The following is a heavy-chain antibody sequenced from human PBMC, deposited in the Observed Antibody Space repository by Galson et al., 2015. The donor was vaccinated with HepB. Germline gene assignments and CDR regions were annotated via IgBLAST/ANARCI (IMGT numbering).Heavy chain of an antibody. CDR3: ARDSRYSSVWSPRPLDY. D-gene: IGHD6-19*01. J-gene: IGHJ4*02. Sequence: SLRLSCAASGFTFINYWMTWVRQAPGKGLEWVANIKQDGSEKYYVDSVKGRFTISRDNAKNSLYLQMNSLRTEDTAVYFCARDSRYSSVWSPRPLDYWGQGTLVTVSS. CDR1: GFTFINYW. CDR2: IKQDGSEK. V-gene: IGHV3-7*03.